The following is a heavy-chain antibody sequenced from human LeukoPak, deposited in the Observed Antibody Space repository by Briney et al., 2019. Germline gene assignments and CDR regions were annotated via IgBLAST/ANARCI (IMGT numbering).Heavy chain of an antibody. Sequence: TSETLSLTCAVYGGSFSGYYWSWIRQPPGKGLEWIGEINHSGSTNYNPSPKSRGTTSVKANTNQFSLKLSSVTAADPAVYYCARKYSIGWPPARAFDIWGQGTMVTVSS. D-gene: IGHD6-19*01. J-gene: IGHJ3*02. CDR1: GGSFSGYY. CDR3: ARKYSIGWPPARAFDI. CDR2: INHSGST. V-gene: IGHV4-34*01.